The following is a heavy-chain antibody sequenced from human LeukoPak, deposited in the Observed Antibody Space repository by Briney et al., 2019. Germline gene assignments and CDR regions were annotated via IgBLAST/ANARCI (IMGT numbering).Heavy chain of an antibody. CDR2: IIPIFGTA. J-gene: IGHJ6*04. Sequence: ASVKVSCKASGGTFSSYAISWVRQAPGQGREWMGGIIPIFGTANYAQKFQGRVTITADKSTSTAYMELSSLRSEDTAVYYCARANDILTGWNYYYGMDVWGKGTTVTVSS. D-gene: IGHD3-9*01. V-gene: IGHV1-69*06. CDR3: ARANDILTGWNYYYGMDV. CDR1: GGTFSSYA.